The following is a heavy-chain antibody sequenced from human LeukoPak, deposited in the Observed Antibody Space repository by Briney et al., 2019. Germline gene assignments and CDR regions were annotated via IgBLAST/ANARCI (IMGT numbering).Heavy chain of an antibody. V-gene: IGHV3-7*04. CDR1: GFTFSSYW. J-gene: IGHJ4*02. D-gene: IGHD3-16*02. CDR3: ARGDSQSKYRQFDS. CDR2: IKQDGSEK. Sequence: GGSLRLSCAASGFTFSSYWMSWVRQAPGKGLEWVANIKQDGSEKDYVDSVKGRFTISRDNAKNSLYLQMNSLRAEDTGVYYCARGDSQSKYRQFDSWGQGSLVIVSS.